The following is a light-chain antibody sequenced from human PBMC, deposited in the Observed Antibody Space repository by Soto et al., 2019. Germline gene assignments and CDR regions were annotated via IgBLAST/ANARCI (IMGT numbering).Light chain of an antibody. CDR3: QQYDTYPYT. Sequence: DIQMTQSPSTLSASVGNRVTITCRASQSISSWLAWYQQKPGKAPKLLIYKASSLESGVPSRFSGSGSGTDFTLTISSLQPDDFAAYYCQQYDTYPYTFGQGTKLEIK. CDR2: KAS. J-gene: IGKJ2*01. CDR1: QSISSW. V-gene: IGKV1-5*03.